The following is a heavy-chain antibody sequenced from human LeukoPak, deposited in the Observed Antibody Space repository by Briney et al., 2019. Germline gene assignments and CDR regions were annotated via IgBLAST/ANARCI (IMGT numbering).Heavy chain of an antibody. CDR3: ARDHYYDSSGYVPLDY. Sequence: ASVKVSCKASGYTFTSYDINWVRQATGQGLEWMGWMNPNSGNTGYAQKFQGRVTMTRNTSISTAYMELSSLRSEDTAVYYCARDHYYDSSGYVPLDYWGQGTLVTVSS. D-gene: IGHD3-22*01. CDR2: MNPNSGNT. V-gene: IGHV1-8*01. J-gene: IGHJ4*02. CDR1: GYTFTSYD.